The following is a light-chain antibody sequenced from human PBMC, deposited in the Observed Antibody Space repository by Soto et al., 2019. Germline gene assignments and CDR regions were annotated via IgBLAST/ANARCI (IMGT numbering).Light chain of an antibody. Sequence: EIVLTQSPATLSVSPGERATLSCRASQSVSSNLAWYQQKRGQAPRILIYGASSRDTGIPARFSGSGSGTDFTLTISRLQSEDFEVYYCQQYNSWPITFGQGTRLEIK. CDR2: GAS. CDR1: QSVSSN. V-gene: IGKV3-15*01. J-gene: IGKJ5*01. CDR3: QQYNSWPIT.